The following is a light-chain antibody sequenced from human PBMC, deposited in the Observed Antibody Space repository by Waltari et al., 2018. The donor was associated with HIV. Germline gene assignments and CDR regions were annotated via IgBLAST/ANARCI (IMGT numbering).Light chain of an antibody. Sequence: EIVMPQSPGTLSLSPGERAALSCKASQNISSDSLAWYQQKFGQSPSLLIYNASTRATDIPDRFSGSGSGTDFTLTISRLQPADFAVYFCQHYDNSPPITFGPGT. CDR1: QNISSDS. CDR2: NAS. J-gene: IGKJ3*01. V-gene: IGKV3-20*01. CDR3: QHYDNSPPIT.